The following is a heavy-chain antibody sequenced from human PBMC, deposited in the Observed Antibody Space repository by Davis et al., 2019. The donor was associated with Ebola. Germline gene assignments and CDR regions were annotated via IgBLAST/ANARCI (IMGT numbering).Heavy chain of an antibody. D-gene: IGHD2-15*01. V-gene: IGHV3-23*01. CDR2: ITPSGDST. CDR3: ARARGVVVVAATPLLFDY. Sequence: GGSLRLSCAASGFTFSSYSMNWVRQAPGKGLEWVSSITPSGDSTHYADSVKGRFTISRDNSKNTLYLQMNSLRAEDTAVYYCARARGVVVVAATPLLFDYWGQGTLVTVSS. J-gene: IGHJ4*02. CDR1: GFTFSSYS.